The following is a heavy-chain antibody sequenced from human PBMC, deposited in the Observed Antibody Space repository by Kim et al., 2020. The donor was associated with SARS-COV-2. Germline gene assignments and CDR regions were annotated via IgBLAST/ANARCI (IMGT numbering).Heavy chain of an antibody. CDR3: AKMDTAMVGDY. CDR1: GFTFSSYA. Sequence: GGSLRLSCAASGFTFSSYAMSWVRQAPGKGLEWVSVISGSGGNTYYADSVKGRFTISRDNSKNTLYLQMNSLRAEDTAVYYCAKMDTAMVGDYWGQGTPVTVSS. V-gene: IGHV3-23*01. CDR2: ISGSGGNT. D-gene: IGHD5-18*01. J-gene: IGHJ4*02.